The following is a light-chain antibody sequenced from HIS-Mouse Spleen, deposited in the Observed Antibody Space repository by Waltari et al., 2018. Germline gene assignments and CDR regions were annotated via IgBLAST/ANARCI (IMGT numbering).Light chain of an antibody. J-gene: IGKJ1*01. CDR1: QSVSSN. V-gene: IGKV3-15*01. CDR2: CAS. Sequence: EIVMTQSPATLSVSPGERATLSCRASQSVSSNLAWYQQKPGQAPRPLIYCASTRATGIPARFSGSGSVTEFTLTISSMQSEDFAVYYCQQYNNWPWTFGQGTKVEIK. CDR3: QQYNNWPWT.